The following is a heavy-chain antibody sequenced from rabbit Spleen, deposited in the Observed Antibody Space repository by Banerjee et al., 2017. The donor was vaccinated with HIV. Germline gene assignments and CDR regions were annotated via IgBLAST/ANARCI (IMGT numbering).Heavy chain of an antibody. CDR2: IYAGNSGST. D-gene: IGHD1-1*01. CDR1: GFDFSGYG. J-gene: IGHJ4*01. Sequence: QEQLEESGGGLVKPGGTLTLTCKASGFDFSGYGVSWVRQAPGKGLEWIACIYAGNSGSTYYASWAKGRFTISKTSSTTVTLQLNSLTAADTATYFCARDLTGVIGWNFGWWGPGTLVTVS. CDR3: ARDLTGVIGWNFGW. V-gene: IGHV1S45*01.